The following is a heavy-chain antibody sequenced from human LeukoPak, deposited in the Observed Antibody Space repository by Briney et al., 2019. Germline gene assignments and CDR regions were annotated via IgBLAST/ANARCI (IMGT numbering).Heavy chain of an antibody. V-gene: IGHV3-23*01. CDR2: ISGSGGST. CDR1: GFTFSSYS. J-gene: IGHJ4*02. CDR3: TRNLYYYDSSGYYYY. Sequence: PGGSLRLSCAASGFTFSSYSMNWVRQAPGKGLEWVSAISGSGGSTYYADSVKGRFTISRDNSKNTLYLQMNSLRAEDTAVYYCTRNLYYYDSSGYYYYWGQGTLVTVSS. D-gene: IGHD3-22*01.